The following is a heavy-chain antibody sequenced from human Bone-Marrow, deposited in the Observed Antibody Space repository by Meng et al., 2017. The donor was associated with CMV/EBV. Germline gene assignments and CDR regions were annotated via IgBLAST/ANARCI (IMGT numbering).Heavy chain of an antibody. Sequence: GGSLRPSCAASGFTLSSYGMHWVRQAPGKGLEWVAVIWYDVSNKYYADSVKGRFTITRDNSKNTLYLQMNSLIAEDTAVYYCAKGQEQRITSFGVVIIPHYGMDVWGQGTTVTVSS. J-gene: IGHJ6*02. CDR3: AKGQEQRITSFGVVIIPHYGMDV. V-gene: IGHV3-33*06. D-gene: IGHD3-3*01. CDR2: IWYDVSNK. CDR1: GFTLSSYG.